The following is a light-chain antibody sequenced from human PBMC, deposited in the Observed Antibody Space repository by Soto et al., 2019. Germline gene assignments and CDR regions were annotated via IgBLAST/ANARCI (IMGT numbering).Light chain of an antibody. V-gene: IGLV4-60*03. CDR3: ETWDSNPRV. J-gene: IGLJ2*01. Sequence: QLVLTQSSSASASLGSSVKLTCTLSSRHSSNIIAWHQQQPGKAPRYLMKLERSGNYIKGSGVPDRFSGSSSGADRYLTISNPQSEDEADYYCETWDSNPRVFGGGTKLTVL. CDR1: SRHSSNI. CDR2: LERSGNY.